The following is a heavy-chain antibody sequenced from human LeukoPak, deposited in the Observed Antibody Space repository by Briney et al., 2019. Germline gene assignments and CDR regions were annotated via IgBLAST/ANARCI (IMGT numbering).Heavy chain of an antibody. V-gene: IGHV4-34*01. CDR2: INHSGST. CDR1: GVSFSGYY. CDR3: ARGRFRIMTH. Sequence: SETLSLTCAVYGVSFSGYYWSWIRQPPGKGLEWIGEINHSGSTNYNPSLKSRVTISVDTSKNQFSLKLSSVTAADTAVYYCARGRFRIMTHWGQGTLVTVSS. D-gene: IGHD3-16*01. J-gene: IGHJ4*02.